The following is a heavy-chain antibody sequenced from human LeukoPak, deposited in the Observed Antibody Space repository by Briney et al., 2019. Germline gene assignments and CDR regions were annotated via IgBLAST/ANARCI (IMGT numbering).Heavy chain of an antibody. Sequence: SETLSLTCTVSGGSISSYYWSWIRQPPGKGLEWIGYMYYSGSSNYSPSLKSRVTISVDTSKNQFSLKLSSVTAADTAVYYCARGGLPRDSSCPDDAFDIWGQGTMVTVSS. V-gene: IGHV4-59*01. J-gene: IGHJ3*02. CDR2: MYYSGSS. CDR3: ARGGLPRDSSCPDDAFDI. CDR1: GGSISSYY. D-gene: IGHD3-22*01.